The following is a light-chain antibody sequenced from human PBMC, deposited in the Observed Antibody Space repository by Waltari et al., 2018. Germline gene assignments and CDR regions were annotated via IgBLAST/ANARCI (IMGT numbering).Light chain of an antibody. CDR2: VNSDGSH. CDR1: SGHSSNV. Sequence: QLVLTQSPSASASLGASVKLTCTLSSGHSSNVIASLQQQPEKGPRYLMKVNSDGSHSKGDKIPDRFSGSSSGTEHYLTISSLQSEDEADYYCQTGGHGTWVFGGGTKLTVL. V-gene: IGLV4-69*01. J-gene: IGLJ3*02. CDR3: QTGGHGTWV.